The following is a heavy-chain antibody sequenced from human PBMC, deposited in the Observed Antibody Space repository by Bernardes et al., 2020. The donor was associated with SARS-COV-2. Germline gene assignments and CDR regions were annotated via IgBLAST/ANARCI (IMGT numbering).Heavy chain of an antibody. Sequence: SETLSLTCSVSGGSIDNFYWSWIRQPPGKGLEWIGYFYHGGSTSYNTSLESRVAISVDTSQNQISLKLTSVTAADTAVYYCAGQWLAPHYWGLGILVTVAS. CDR1: GGSIDNFY. J-gene: IGHJ4*02. CDR2: FYHGGST. CDR3: AGQWLAPHY. V-gene: IGHV4-59*01. D-gene: IGHD6-19*01.